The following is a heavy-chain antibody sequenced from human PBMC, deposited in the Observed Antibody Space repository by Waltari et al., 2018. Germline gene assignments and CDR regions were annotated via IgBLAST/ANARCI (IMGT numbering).Heavy chain of an antibody. V-gene: IGHV3-7*01. Sequence: VQLVQSGAEVKKPGSSVKVSCKASGGTFSSYWMSWVRQAPGKGLEWVANIKQDGSEKYYVDSVKGRFTISRDNAKNSLYLQMNSLRAEDTAVYYCARVPAPYYDFWSGYPSFFDYWGQGTLVTVSS. D-gene: IGHD3-3*01. CDR1: GGTFSSYW. J-gene: IGHJ4*02. CDR3: ARVPAPYYDFWSGYPSFFDY. CDR2: IKQDGSEK.